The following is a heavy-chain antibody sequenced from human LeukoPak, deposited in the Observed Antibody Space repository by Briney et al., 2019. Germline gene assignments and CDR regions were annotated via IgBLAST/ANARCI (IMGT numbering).Heavy chain of an antibody. V-gene: IGHV1-2*02. Sequence: ASVKVSCKASGYTFTGYFMHWVRQAPGQGLEWMGWINPNSGGTNYAQKFQGRVTMTRDTSVSTAYMELSSLRSDDTAVYYCARGGIQLWFLVDYWGQGTLVTVSS. CDR3: ARGGIQLWFLVDY. J-gene: IGHJ4*02. D-gene: IGHD5-18*01. CDR2: INPNSGGT. CDR1: GYTFTGYF.